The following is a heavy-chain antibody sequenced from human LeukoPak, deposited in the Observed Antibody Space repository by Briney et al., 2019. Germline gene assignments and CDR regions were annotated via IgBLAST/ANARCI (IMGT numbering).Heavy chain of an antibody. D-gene: IGHD3-10*02. V-gene: IGHV3-7*01. CDR2: IKQDGSEK. Sequence: GGSLRLSCAASGFAFNSYWMSWVRQAPGKGLEWVANIKQDGSEKYYVDSVKGRFTISRDNAKNSLYLQMNSLRAEDTAVYYCAELGITMIGGVWGKGTTVTISS. J-gene: IGHJ6*04. CDR1: GFAFNSYW. CDR3: AELGITMIGGV.